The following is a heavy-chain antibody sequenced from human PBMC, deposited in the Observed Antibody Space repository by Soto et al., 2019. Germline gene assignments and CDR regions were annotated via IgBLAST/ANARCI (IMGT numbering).Heavy chain of an antibody. CDR3: VSQRTTVPTQAYFDY. D-gene: IGHD4-17*01. J-gene: IGHJ4*02. V-gene: IGHV4-39*01. CDR2: VYYRGRS. CDR1: GGSVTNSSYY. Sequence: PSENLSLTCTVSGGSVTNSSYYWGWIRQSPGKGLEWIGSVYYRGRSYSKSSVKSRVTISVDTSKNRFSLSLNSVTASDTAVYFCVSQRTTVPTQAYFDYWGPGALVT.